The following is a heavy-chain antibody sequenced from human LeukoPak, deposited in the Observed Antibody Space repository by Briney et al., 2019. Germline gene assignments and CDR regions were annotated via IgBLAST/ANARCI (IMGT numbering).Heavy chain of an antibody. CDR2: INSDGGTT. V-gene: IGHV3-74*01. J-gene: IGHJ4*02. Sequence: GGSLRLSCGASGFTFCTYWMHWVRQAPGKGLVWVSGINSDGGTTTYADSVKGRFTISRDNAKNTLYLQMNSLRAEDTAVYYCAKGDTAMAMYYFDYWGQGTLVTVSS. CDR3: AKGDTAMAMYYFDY. D-gene: IGHD5-18*01. CDR1: GFTFCTYW.